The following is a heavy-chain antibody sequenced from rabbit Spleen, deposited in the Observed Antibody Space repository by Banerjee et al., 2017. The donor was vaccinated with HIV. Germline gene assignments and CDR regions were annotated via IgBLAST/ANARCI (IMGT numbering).Heavy chain of an antibody. CDR1: GFSFSDKAV. J-gene: IGHJ4*01. CDR2: INTATGKA. CDR3: ARGDYGDPNYFKL. D-gene: IGHD2-1*01. Sequence: QEQLVESGGGLVQPEGSLQLSCTASGFSFSDKAVMCWVRQAPGKGLEWIACINTATGKAVYASWAKGRFTISSDNAQSTVDLKMTSLTAADTATYFCARGDYGDPNYFKLWGQGTLVTVS. V-gene: IGHV1S45*01.